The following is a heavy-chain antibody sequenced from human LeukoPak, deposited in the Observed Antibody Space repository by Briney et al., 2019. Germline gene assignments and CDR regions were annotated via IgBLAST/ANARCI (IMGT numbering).Heavy chain of an antibody. CDR3: ASPANDLPYYYDMDV. CDR1: GFTFSSYW. V-gene: IGHV3-7*01. Sequence: GGSLRLSCAASGFTFSSYWMSWVRQAPGKGLEWVANIKQDGSEKYYVDSVKGRFTISRDNAKNSLYLQMNSLRGEDTAVYYCASPANDLPYYYDMDVWGKGTTVTVSS. CDR2: IKQDGSEK. D-gene: IGHD1-1*01. J-gene: IGHJ6*03.